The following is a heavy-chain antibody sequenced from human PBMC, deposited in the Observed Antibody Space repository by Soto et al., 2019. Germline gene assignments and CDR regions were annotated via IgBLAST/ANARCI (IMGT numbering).Heavy chain of an antibody. D-gene: IGHD3-3*01. CDR3: ASHYDMWSGYLSPVDY. CDR2: IDTSSTKI. J-gene: IGHJ4*02. Sequence: QVQLVESGGDLVKPGGSLRLSCAASGYTFSDYYMSWIRQAPGRGLEWISYIDTSSTKIYYADSVKGLFTITRDNAKNSLYLEMNSLRDEDTAVYYCASHYDMWSGYLSPVDYWGQGTLVTVSS. CDR1: GYTFSDYY. V-gene: IGHV3-11*01.